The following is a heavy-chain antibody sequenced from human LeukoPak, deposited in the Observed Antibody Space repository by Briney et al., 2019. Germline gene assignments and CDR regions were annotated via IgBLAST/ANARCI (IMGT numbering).Heavy chain of an antibody. J-gene: IGHJ6*02. CDR3: AIVDCSGGSCYSHYYYYGMDV. Sequence: SVKVSCKASGGTFSSYAISWVRQAPGQGLEWMGRIIPILGIANYAQKFQGRVTITADKSTSTAYMELSSLRSEDTAVYYCAIVDCSGGSCYSHYYYYGMDVWGQGTTVTVSS. D-gene: IGHD2-15*01. V-gene: IGHV1-69*04. CDR2: IIPILGIA. CDR1: GGTFSSYA.